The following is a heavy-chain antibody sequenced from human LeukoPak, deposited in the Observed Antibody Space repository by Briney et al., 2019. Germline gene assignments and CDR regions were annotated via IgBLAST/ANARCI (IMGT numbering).Heavy chain of an antibody. J-gene: IGHJ3*02. D-gene: IGHD3-10*01. CDR2: INPSGGST. CDR1: GYTFTGYY. V-gene: IGHV1-46*01. Sequence: ASVKVSCKASGYTFTGYYMHWVRQAPGQGLEWMGIINPSGGSTSYAQKFQGRVTMTRDMSTSTVYMELSSLRSEDTAVYYCARVGYYGSGTGDAFDIWGQGTMVTVSS. CDR3: ARVGYYGSGTGDAFDI.